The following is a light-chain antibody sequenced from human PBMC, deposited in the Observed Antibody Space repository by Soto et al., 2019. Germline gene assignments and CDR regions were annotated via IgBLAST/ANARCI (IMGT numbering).Light chain of an antibody. CDR1: ESVSSN. V-gene: IGKV3-15*01. CDR3: HQYNSWPQA. CDR2: GAS. Sequence: EIVMTQSPATLSLSPGERATLSCRASESVSSNLAWYQQKPGQAPRLLIYGASTGATGIPARFSGSGSGTEFTLTISSLQSEDFAVYYCHQYNSWPQAFGQGTKVEIK. J-gene: IGKJ1*01.